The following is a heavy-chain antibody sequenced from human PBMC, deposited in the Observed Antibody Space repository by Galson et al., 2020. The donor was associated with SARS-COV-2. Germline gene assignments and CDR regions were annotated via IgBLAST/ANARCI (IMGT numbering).Heavy chain of an antibody. V-gene: IGHV3-30*18. CDR1: ESPSRTNG. CDR2: ISYDGSNK. D-gene: IGHD3-10*01. CDR3: AKDIPERWTMVREVIPSWFDP. J-gene: IGHJ5*02. Sequence: TGRPLRSPCPPPESPSRTNGMNWAPQLQGKGLKWVPVISYDGSNKYYAASVKGRSTTPRANPKNTLYLQMNSLRAEEPAVNYCAKDIPERWTMVREVIPSWFDPWGQGTLVTVSS.